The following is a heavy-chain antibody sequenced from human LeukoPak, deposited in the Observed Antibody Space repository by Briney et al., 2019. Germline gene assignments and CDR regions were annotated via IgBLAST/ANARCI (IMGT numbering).Heavy chain of an antibody. CDR1: GYTFTDYS. J-gene: IGHJ4*02. CDR3: AREGGDTPMVKFDS. D-gene: IGHD5-18*01. CDR2: INPSGGTT. V-gene: IGHV1-46*01. Sequence: GASVKVSCKASGYTFTDYSSHWVRQAPGQGLEWMGIINPSGGTTTYTQKFQGRVTMTRDMSTSTVYMELSSLRSEDTGVYYCAREGGDTPMVKFDSWGQGTLVTVSS.